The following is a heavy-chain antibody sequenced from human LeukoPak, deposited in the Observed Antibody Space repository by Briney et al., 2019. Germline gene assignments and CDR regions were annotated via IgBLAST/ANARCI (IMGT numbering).Heavy chain of an antibody. V-gene: IGHV3-23*01. J-gene: IGHJ4*02. D-gene: IGHD6-13*01. CDR1: GFTFSTYA. CDR2: IRGSGGST. CDR3: AKDSSSSWYSGLNYFDY. Sequence: GGSLKLSCAASGFTFSTYAMSWVRQAPGKGLEWVSAIRGSGGSTYYADSVKGRFTISRDNSKNTLYLQMNSLRAEDTAVYYCAKDSSSSWYSGLNYFDYWGQGTLVTVSS.